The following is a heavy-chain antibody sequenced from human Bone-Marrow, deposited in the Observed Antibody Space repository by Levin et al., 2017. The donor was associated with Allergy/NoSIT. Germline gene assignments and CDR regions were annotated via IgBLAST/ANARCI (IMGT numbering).Heavy chain of an antibody. CDR2: IKGDGSTT. CDR3: VRDLYGRDDH. CDR1: GFTFSSFW. Sequence: AGGSLRLSCVASGFTFSSFWMHWVRQAPGKGLVWVSHIKGDGSTTTYADSVKGRFTISRDNAKNTLYLQMNSLSAEDTAVYYCVRDLYGRDDHWGQGTLVTVSS. V-gene: IGHV3-74*01. D-gene: IGHD2-2*02. J-gene: IGHJ4*02.